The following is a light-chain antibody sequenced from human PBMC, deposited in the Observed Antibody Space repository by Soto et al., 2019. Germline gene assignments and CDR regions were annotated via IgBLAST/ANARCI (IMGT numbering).Light chain of an antibody. Sequence: QSVLTQPASVSGSPGQSITISCTGTSSDVGGYNYVSWYQQHPGKAPKLMIYEVSNRPSGVSNRFSGSKSGNTASLTISGLQAEDEADYYCSSYTSSSTRVFGTGTKPNVL. V-gene: IGLV2-14*01. J-gene: IGLJ1*01. CDR1: SSDVGGYNY. CDR3: SSYTSSSTRV. CDR2: EVS.